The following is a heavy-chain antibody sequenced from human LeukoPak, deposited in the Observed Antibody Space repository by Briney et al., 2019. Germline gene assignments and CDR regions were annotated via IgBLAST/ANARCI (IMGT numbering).Heavy chain of an antibody. D-gene: IGHD3-22*01. CDR3: ARGYYDSSGYRFDY. CDR1: GGSISGYY. CDR2: IYYSGST. J-gene: IGHJ4*02. Sequence: SETLSLTCTVSGGSISGYYWTWIRQPPGKGLEWIGYIYYSGSTNYNPSLKSRVTISVDTSKNQFSLKLSSVTAADTAVYYCARGYYDSSGYRFDYWGQGTLVTVSS. V-gene: IGHV4-59*01.